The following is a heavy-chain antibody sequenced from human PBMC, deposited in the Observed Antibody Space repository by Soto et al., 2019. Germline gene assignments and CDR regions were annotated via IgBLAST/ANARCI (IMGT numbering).Heavy chain of an antibody. CDR1: GGTFSSYT. Sequence: QVQLVQSGAEVKKPGSSVTVSCKASGGTFSSYTISWVRQAPGQGLEWMGGIIPISGTANYAQQCQGRVTIIADESTRTAYMELSSLRCEDTAVYYCARGNHRWLQLWYFDLWGRGTLVTVSS. V-gene: IGHV1-69*12. D-gene: IGHD5-12*01. J-gene: IGHJ2*01. CDR2: IIPISGTA. CDR3: ARGNHRWLQLWYFDL.